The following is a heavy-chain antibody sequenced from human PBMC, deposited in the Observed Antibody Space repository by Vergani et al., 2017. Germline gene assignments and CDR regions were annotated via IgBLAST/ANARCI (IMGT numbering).Heavy chain of an antibody. D-gene: IGHD3-22*01. V-gene: IGHV1-46*01. Sequence: QVQLVQSGAEVKKPGASVKVSCKASGYTFTSYYMHWVRQAPGQGLEWMGIINPSGGSTSYAQKFQGRVTMTRDTSTSTVYMELSSLRSEDTAVYYCARESVEVSKERDIDYWGQGTLVTVSS. J-gene: IGHJ4*02. CDR2: INPSGGST. CDR3: ARESVEVSKERDIDY. CDR1: GYTFTSYY.